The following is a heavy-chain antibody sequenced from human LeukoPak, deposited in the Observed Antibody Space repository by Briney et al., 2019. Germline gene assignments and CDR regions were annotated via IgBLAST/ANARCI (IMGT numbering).Heavy chain of an antibody. CDR1: GGSISGYY. Sequence: PSETLSLTCTVSGGSISGYYWTRIRQPPGKGLEWVGYIYYSGSTNYNPSLKSRVTISVDTSRNQFSLKLSSVTAADTAVYYCAREAPFLEWLFPHGAFDIWGQGTMVTVSS. J-gene: IGHJ3*02. D-gene: IGHD3-3*01. V-gene: IGHV4-59*01. CDR3: AREAPFLEWLFPHGAFDI. CDR2: IYYSGST.